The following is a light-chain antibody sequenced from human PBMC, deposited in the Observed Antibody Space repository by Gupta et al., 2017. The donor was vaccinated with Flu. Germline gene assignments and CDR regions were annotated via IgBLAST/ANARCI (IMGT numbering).Light chain of an antibody. CDR3: MRGTHPWT. CDR1: QSLVYKNGITY. Sequence: ISCRSSQSLVYKNGITYLTWFQQRPGQSPRRLIYEVSNRDSGVPDRFSGSGSGTDFTLKISRVEAEDVGAYYCMRGTHPWTFGQGTRLEI. CDR2: EVS. J-gene: IGKJ2*02. V-gene: IGKV2-30*01.